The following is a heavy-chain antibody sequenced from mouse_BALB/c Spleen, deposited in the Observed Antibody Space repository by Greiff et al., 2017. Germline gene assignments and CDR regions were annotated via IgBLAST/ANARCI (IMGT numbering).Heavy chain of an antibody. V-gene: IGHV2-9*02. J-gene: IGHJ4*01. CDR1: GFSLTSYG. CDR2: IWAGGST. Sequence: VQLVESGPGLVAPSQSLSITCTVSGFSLTSYGVHWVHQPPGKGLEWLGVIWAGGSTNYNSALMSRLSISKDNSKSQVFLKMNSLQTDDTAMYYCANIYYGTTGAMDYWGQGTSVTVSS. CDR3: ANIYYGTTGAMDY. D-gene: IGHD2-1*01.